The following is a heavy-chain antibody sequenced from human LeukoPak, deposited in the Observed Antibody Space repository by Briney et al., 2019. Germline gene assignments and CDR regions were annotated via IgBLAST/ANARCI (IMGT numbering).Heavy chain of an antibody. CDR3: AREGEQWLVQDLNFDY. CDR2: ISTSSRTI. D-gene: IGHD6-19*01. Sequence: GGSLRLSCAASGFTFSTYEMNWVRQAPGKGLEWVSYISTSSRTIYYADSVKGRFTISRDNAKNSLYLQMNSLRAEDTAVYYCAREGEQWLVQDLNFDYWGQGTLVTVSS. J-gene: IGHJ4*02. CDR1: GFTFSTYE. V-gene: IGHV3-48*03.